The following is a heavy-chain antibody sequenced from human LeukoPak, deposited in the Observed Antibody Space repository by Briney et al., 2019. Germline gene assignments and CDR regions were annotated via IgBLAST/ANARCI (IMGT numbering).Heavy chain of an antibody. J-gene: IGHJ4*02. Sequence: SETLSLTCTVSGGSISSYYWSWIRQPPGKGLEWIGYIYSSGSTNYNPSLNSRLTISVDTTKNQFSLKLSSVTAADTAVYYCARVGTMVRGVSDWGQGTLVTVSS. D-gene: IGHD3-10*01. V-gene: IGHV4-59*08. CDR2: IYSSGST. CDR3: ARVGTMVRGVSD. CDR1: GGSISSYY.